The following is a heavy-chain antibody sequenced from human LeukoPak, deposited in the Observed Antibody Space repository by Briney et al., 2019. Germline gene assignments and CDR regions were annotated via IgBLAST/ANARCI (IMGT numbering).Heavy chain of an antibody. CDR3: ARVLLGEGSG. J-gene: IGHJ4*02. Sequence: GGSLRLSCETSGMTFSTYWMSWLRQAPGKGLEWVANIERDGREVYYADSVKGRFVISRDNAKSSLFLQMNSLRAEDTAVYYCARVLLGEGSGWGQGTLVTVSS. CDR1: GMTFSTYW. CDR2: IERDGREV. D-gene: IGHD3-10*01. V-gene: IGHV3-7*01.